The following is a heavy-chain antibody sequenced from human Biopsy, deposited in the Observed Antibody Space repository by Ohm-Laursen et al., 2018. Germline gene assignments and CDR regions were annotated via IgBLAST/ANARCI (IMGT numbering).Heavy chain of an antibody. CDR3: ARVRVWADSEGAFDP. CDR2: IYYSGNT. V-gene: IGHV4-59*01. Sequence: SLSFTCIVFGGSINNFYWSWIRQPPGKGLVWIGIIYYSGNTKYNPSLKSRVTISVDTFRNQFSLKLSSVTAADTAVYYCARVRVWADSEGAFDPWGQGTMVTVSS. J-gene: IGHJ3*01. CDR1: GGSINNFY. D-gene: IGHD1-26*01.